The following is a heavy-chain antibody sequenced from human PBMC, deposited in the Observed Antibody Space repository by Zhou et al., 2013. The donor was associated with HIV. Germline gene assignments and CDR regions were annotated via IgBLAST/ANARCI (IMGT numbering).Heavy chain of an antibody. J-gene: IGHJ3*02. D-gene: IGHD6-25*01. CDR2: FDPEDGET. CDR3: ATHKLDERSNIKKAFDI. CDR1: RYTLTELS. V-gene: IGHV1-24*01. Sequence: QVQLVQSGAEVKKPGASVRVSCKVSRYTLTELSMHWVRQAPGKGLEWMGGFDPEDGETIYAQNFQGRVTMTEDTSTDTAYMDLSSLRSEDTAVYYCATHKLDERSNIKKAFDIWGLGTMVTVSP.